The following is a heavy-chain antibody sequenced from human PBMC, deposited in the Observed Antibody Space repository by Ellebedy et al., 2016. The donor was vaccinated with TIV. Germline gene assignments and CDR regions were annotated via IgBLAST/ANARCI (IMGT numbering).Heavy chain of an antibody. CDR3: ARDVIQQSYYYYGMDV. J-gene: IGHJ6*02. D-gene: IGHD2-21*01. V-gene: IGHV3-23*01. CDR2: ISASGDST. CDR1: GFTFNIYA. Sequence: GESLKISCSASGFTFNIYAMSWVRQAPGKGLEWVSLISASGDSTYYADSVKGRFTISRDNSKNTLYLQMNSLRAEDTAVYYCARDVIQQSYYYYGMDVWGQGTTVTVSS.